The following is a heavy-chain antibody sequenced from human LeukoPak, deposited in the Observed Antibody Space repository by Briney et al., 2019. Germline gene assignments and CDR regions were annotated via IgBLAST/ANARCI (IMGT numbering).Heavy chain of an antibody. D-gene: IGHD3-10*01. CDR2: INHSGST. CDR1: GGSFSGYY. J-gene: IGHJ5*02. Sequence: SETLSLTCAVYGGSFSGYYWSWIRQPPGKGLEWIGEINHSGSTNYNPSLKSRVTISVDTSKNQFSLKLSSVTAADTAVYYCARLELLTLWFGESVRFDPWGQGTLVTVSS. CDR3: ARLELLTLWFGESVRFDP. V-gene: IGHV4-34*01.